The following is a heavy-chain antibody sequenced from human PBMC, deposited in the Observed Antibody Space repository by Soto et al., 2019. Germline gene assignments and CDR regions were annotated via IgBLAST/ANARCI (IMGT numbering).Heavy chain of an antibody. D-gene: IGHD3-22*01. CDR1: GYTYTNYG. J-gene: IGHJ4*02. Sequence: SVKVSCKASGYTYTNYGISWVRQAPGQGLEWMGGIIPIFGTANYAQKFQGRVTITADESTSTAYMELSSLRSEDTAVYYCARGNENDSSGYYLDYWGQGTLVTVSS. V-gene: IGHV1-69*13. CDR3: ARGNENDSSGYYLDY. CDR2: IIPIFGTA.